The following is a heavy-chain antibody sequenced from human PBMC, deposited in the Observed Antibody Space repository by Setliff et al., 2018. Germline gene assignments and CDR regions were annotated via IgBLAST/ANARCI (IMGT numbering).Heavy chain of an antibody. Sequence: SETLSLTCAVYGGSFSGYYWSWIRQPPGKGLEWIGEINHSGSTNYNPSLKSRVTISVDTSKNQFSLKLSSVTAADTAVYYCAGSLGGFDYCGQGTLVTVSS. J-gene: IGHJ4*02. CDR2: INHSGST. CDR1: GGSFSGYY. CDR3: AGSLGGFDY. V-gene: IGHV4-34*01. D-gene: IGHD3-16*01.